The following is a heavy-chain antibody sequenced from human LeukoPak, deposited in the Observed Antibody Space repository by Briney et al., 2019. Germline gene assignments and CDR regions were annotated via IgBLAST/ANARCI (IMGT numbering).Heavy chain of an antibody. Sequence: GGSLRLSCAASGFTVSSNYMSWVRQAPGKGLEWVSVIYSGGSTYYADSVKGRFTISRDNSKNTLYLQMNSLRAEDTAVYYCARERITMVRGVREDYYYYGMDVWGKGTTVTVSS. J-gene: IGHJ6*04. D-gene: IGHD3-10*01. CDR3: ARERITMVRGVREDYYYYGMDV. CDR1: GFTVSSNY. V-gene: IGHV3-53*01. CDR2: IYSGGST.